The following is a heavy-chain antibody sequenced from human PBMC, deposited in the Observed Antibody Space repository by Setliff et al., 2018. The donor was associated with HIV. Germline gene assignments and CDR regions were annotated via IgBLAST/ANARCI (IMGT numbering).Heavy chain of an antibody. CDR2: INPSGGRT. V-gene: IGHV1-46*01. Sequence: GASVKVSCKASGYTFTNYYIHWVRQAPGQGLERMGLINPSGGRTSYAQKFQGRLTMTRDTSRSTVYMELSSLRSEDTAVYYCARCYYDSSGPTDALDIWGQGTVVTVSS. CDR3: ARCYYDSSGPTDALDI. D-gene: IGHD3-22*01. J-gene: IGHJ3*02. CDR1: GYTFTNYY.